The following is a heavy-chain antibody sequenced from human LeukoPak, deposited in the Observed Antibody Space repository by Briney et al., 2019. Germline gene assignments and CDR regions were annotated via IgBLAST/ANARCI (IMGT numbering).Heavy chain of an antibody. D-gene: IGHD3-22*01. Sequence: PGGSLRLSCAASGYTFSSFWIHWVRQAPGKGLEWVARIDSDGSGTRYAASVKGRFTISRDNAKNTLYLQMNSLRAEDTAVYYCARVLSADSPGFQHWGQGTLVTVSS. J-gene: IGHJ1*01. CDR3: ARVLSADSPGFQH. CDR2: IDSDGSGT. CDR1: GYTFSSFW. V-gene: IGHV3-74*01.